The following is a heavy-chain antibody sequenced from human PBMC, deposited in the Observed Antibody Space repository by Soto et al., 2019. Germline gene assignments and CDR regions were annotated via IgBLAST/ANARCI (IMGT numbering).Heavy chain of an antibody. Sequence: PSETLSLTCTVSGGSISSGGYYWSWIRQHPGKGLEWIGYIYYSGSTYYNPSLKSRVTISVDTSKNQFSLRLSSVTAADTAVYYCARGVTMVRGVIHTPYFDYWGQGTLLTVSS. D-gene: IGHD3-10*01. J-gene: IGHJ4*02. CDR3: ARGVTMVRGVIHTPYFDY. V-gene: IGHV4-31*03. CDR1: GGSISSGGYY. CDR2: IYYSGST.